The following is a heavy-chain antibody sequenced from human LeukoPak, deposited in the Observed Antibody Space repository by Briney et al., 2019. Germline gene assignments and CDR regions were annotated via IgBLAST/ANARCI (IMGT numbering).Heavy chain of an antibody. J-gene: IGHJ5*02. CDR1: GGSISSSSYY. Sequence: SETLSLTCTLSGGSISSSSYYWGWIRQPPGKGLEWIGSIYYSGSTYYNPSLKSRVTISVDTSKNQFSLKLSSVTAADTAVYYCAKISGGTFDPWGQGTLVTVSS. CDR3: AKISGGTFDP. D-gene: IGHD1-26*01. V-gene: IGHV4-39*01. CDR2: IYYSGST.